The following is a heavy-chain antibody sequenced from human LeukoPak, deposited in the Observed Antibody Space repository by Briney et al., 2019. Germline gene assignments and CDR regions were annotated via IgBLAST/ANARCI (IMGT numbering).Heavy chain of an antibody. CDR1: GFTFSSYW. CDR2: TNSDGSST. D-gene: IGHD1-7*01. J-gene: IGHJ4*02. Sequence: GGSLRLSCAASGFTFSSYWMHWVRQAPGKGLVWVSRTNSDGSSTSYADSVKGRFTISRDNAKNTLYLQMNSLRAEDTAVYYCARVVSSYNWNSDYWGQGTLVTVSS. CDR3: ARVVSSYNWNSDY. V-gene: IGHV3-74*01.